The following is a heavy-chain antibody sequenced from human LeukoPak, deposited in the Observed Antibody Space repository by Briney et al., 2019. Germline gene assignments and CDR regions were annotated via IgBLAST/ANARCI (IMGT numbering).Heavy chain of an antibody. CDR2: MNPNSGNT. D-gene: IGHD3-10*01. CDR3: ARAKSYKRARYYYYGMDV. J-gene: IGHJ6*02. CDR1: GYTFTSYD. Sequence: ASVKVSCKASGYTFTSYDINWVRQATGQGLEWMRWMNPNSGNTGYAQKFQGRVTMTRNTSISTAYMELSSLRSEDTAVYYCARAKSYKRARYYYYGMDVWGQGTTVTVSS. V-gene: IGHV1-8*01.